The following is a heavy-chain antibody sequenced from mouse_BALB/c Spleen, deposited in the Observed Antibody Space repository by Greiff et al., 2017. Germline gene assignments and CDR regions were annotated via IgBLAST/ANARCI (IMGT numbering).Heavy chain of an antibody. CDR1: GYAFSSSW. V-gene: IGHV1-82*01. CDR2: IYPGDGDT. D-gene: IGHD1-2*01. J-gene: IGHJ4*01. CDR3: ARDGLYAMDY. Sequence: QVQLKESGPELVKPGASVKISCKASGYAFSSSWMNWVKQRPGQGLEWIGRIYPGDGDTNYNGKFKGKATLTADKSSSTAYMQLSSLTSVDSAVYFCARDGLYAMDYWGQGTSVTVSS.